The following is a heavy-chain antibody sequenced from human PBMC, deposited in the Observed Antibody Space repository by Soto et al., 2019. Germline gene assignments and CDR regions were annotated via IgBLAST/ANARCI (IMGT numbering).Heavy chain of an antibody. Sequence: SETLSLTCTVSGGSMRNYFWTWIRQPPGKGLEWIGYIHYSGTTSFFPSYNPSLRSRVTISEDTSKNQFSLKLLSVTTADMAVYFCAAGEASSRNLAPYYLDFWGQGTLVTVSS. CDR1: GGSMRNYF. V-gene: IGHV4-59*01. CDR2: IHYSGTT. D-gene: IGHD6-13*01. CDR3: AAGEASSRNLAPYYLDF. J-gene: IGHJ4*02.